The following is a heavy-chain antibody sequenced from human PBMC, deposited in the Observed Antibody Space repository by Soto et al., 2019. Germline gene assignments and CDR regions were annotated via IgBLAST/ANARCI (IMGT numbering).Heavy chain of an antibody. CDR2: VANADIR. J-gene: IGHJ6*02. V-gene: IGHV3-11*01. CDR1: GFTLSDYA. D-gene: IGHD4-17*01. Sequence: QVQLVESGGGLVKPGGSLRLSFAASGFTLSDYAMSWIRQAPGKGLEGVSYVANADIRYYIDSVKGRFTSSRDDAQNSLYLQMDSLRADDTAVYYCARDLQALRALPYDNDMDVWGQGTTVIVS. CDR3: ARDLQALRALPYDNDMDV.